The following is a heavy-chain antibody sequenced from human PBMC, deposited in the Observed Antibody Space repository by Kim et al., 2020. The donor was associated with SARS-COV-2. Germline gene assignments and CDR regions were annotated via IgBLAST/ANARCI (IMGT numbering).Heavy chain of an antibody. Sequence: GGSLRLSCAASGFTFSSYAMHWVRQAPGKGLEWVAVISYDGSNKYYVDSVKGRFTISRDNSKNTLYLQMNSLRAEDTAVYYCARDQLERVGYYYYGMDVWGQGTTVTVSS. CDR1: GFTFSSYA. CDR2: ISYDGSNK. V-gene: IGHV3-30*04. D-gene: IGHD1-1*01. J-gene: IGHJ6*02. CDR3: ARDQLERVGYYYYGMDV.